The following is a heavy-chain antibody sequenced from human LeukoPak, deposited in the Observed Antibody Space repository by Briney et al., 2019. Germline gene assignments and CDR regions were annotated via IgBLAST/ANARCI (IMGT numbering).Heavy chain of an antibody. V-gene: IGHV4-59*01. J-gene: IGHJ6*02. CDR2: VYYTGST. D-gene: IGHD2-21*01. CDR1: GGSISNYY. Sequence: SETLSLTCTASGGSISNYYWRWLRQPPGKGLELIGFVYYTGSTNYNPSLESRVTISVDTSKNQFSLSLSSVTAADTAVYYCARVSRPVRGVDGVDVWGQGTTVTVSS. CDR3: ARVSRPVRGVDGVDV.